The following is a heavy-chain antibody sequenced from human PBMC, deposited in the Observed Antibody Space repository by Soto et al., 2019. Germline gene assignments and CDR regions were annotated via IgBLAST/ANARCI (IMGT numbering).Heavy chain of an antibody. CDR2: IREEGGGK. CDR3: ARDLGAPGRGSAVGYYYHYGMDV. D-gene: IGHD2-2*01. J-gene: IGHJ6*02. CDR1: ELTFGGYG. V-gene: IGHV3-7*05. Sequence: EVQLVESGGGLVQPGGSLKFSLEASELTFGGYGLTGVGQAQGKGLGGWANIREEGGGKYYVNSVKGRFTISRDNAKNSLYLQMNSLRGEDTAVYYCARDLGAPGRGSAVGYYYHYGMDVWGQGTTVTVSS.